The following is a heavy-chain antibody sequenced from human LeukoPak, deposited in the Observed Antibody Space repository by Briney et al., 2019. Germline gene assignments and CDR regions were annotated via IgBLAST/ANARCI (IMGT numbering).Heavy chain of an antibody. Sequence: SETLSLTCSVSGGSISSDYWRWIRQPADKGLEWIGRIYSSGSTDYNPSLKSRVTMSLDTSKNQFSLNLSSGTAADTAVYYCAKVDRHYIGHAFDIWGQGRMVTVSP. V-gene: IGHV4-4*07. CDR1: GGSISSDY. D-gene: IGHD4-11*01. J-gene: IGHJ3*02. CDR2: IYSSGST. CDR3: AKVDRHYIGHAFDI.